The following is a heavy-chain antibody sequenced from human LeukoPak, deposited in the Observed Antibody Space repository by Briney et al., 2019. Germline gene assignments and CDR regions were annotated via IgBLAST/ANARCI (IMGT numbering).Heavy chain of an antibody. J-gene: IGHJ4*02. V-gene: IGHV5-51*01. CDR2: IHPSNSKT. CDR3: ARGGQAAPGQRFDY. Sequence: GESLKISCKSSGYRFSNFWIAWVRQMPGKGLEWMGIIHPSNSKTRYSPSFEDEVTISADKSISTVYLQWSSPKTSDSAIYYCARGGQAAPGQRFDYWGQGTLVTVSS. D-gene: IGHD6-13*01. CDR1: GYRFSNFW.